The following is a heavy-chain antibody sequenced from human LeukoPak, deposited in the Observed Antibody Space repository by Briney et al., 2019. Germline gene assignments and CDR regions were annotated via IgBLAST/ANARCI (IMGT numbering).Heavy chain of an antibody. CDR1: GGSISSSSYY. CDR2: LYDSGST. J-gene: IGHJ4*02. Sequence: PSETLSLTCSVSGGSISSSSYYWGWIRQPPGKGLEWIGRLYDSGSTYYDPSLKSLITISGDTSKNQFSLKLSSVTAADTAVYYCARDCSGGSCYSFDYWGQGTLVTVSS. CDR3: ARDCSGGSCYSFDY. D-gene: IGHD2-15*01. V-gene: IGHV4-39*07.